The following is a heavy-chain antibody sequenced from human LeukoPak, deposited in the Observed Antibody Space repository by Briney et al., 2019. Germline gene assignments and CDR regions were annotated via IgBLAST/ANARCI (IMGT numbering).Heavy chain of an antibody. CDR2: INPNSGGT. D-gene: IGHD3-10*01. V-gene: IGHV1-2*02. CDR1: GYTFTGYY. CDR3: ARELWFGELLTDY. Sequence: GASVKVSCKASGYTFTGYYMHWVRQAPGQGLEWMGWINPNSGGTNYAQKFQGRVTMTRDTSISTAYMELSRLRSDDTAVYYCARELWFGELLTDYWGQGTLVTVSS. J-gene: IGHJ4*02.